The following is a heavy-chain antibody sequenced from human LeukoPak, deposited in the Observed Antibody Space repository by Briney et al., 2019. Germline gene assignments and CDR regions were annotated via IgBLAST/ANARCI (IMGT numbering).Heavy chain of an antibody. J-gene: IGHJ5*02. V-gene: IGHV1-46*01. CDR1: GYAFINYY. Sequence: GASVKVSCKASGYAFINYYMHWVRQAPGQGLEWMGIINPNGGFASYAQKFQGRATMTRDMSTSTVYMELSSLRSEDTAVYYCARDYGWFDPWGQGTLVTVSS. CDR3: ARDYGWFDP. CDR2: INPNGGFA. D-gene: IGHD3-10*01.